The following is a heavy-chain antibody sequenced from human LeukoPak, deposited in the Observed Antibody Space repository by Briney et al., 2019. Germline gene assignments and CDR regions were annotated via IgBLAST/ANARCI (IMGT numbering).Heavy chain of an antibody. CDR3: ARRGSGGSWLYYFDY. D-gene: IGHD2-15*01. CDR2: ISFDGTSE. Sequence: GGPLRLSCAASGFTFSTYAMHWVRQAPGKGLEWVAVISFDGTSEYYADSVEGRFTISKDNSRNTVYLQMNSLRPEDTAVYYCARRGSGGSWLYYFDYWGQGTLVTVSS. J-gene: IGHJ4*02. CDR1: GFTFSTYA. V-gene: IGHV3-30-3*01.